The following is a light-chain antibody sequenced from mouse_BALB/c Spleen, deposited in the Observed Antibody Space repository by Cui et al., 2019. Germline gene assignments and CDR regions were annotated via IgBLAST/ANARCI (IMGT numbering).Light chain of an antibody. CDR3: HQWSSS. CDR2: STS. J-gene: IGKJ4*01. Sequence: QIVLTQSPAIMSASLGEEITLTCSASSSVSYMHWYQQKSGTSPKLLIYSTSNLASGVPSRFSGSGSGTFYSLTISSVEAEDAADYYCHQWSSSFGSGTKLEIK. CDR1: SSVSY. V-gene: IGKV4-80*01.